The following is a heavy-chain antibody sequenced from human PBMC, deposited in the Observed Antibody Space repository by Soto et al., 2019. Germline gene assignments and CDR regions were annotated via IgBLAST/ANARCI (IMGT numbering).Heavy chain of an antibody. CDR2: ISHDGGNK. V-gene: IGHV3-30*18. CDR1: GFTFSSTG. CDR3: AKDWGIAVAAH. Sequence: GGSLRLSCAASGFTFSSTGMHWVRQAPGKGLEWVAVISHDGGNKYYGDSVKGRFTISRDNSKNTLYLQMNSLRADDTAVYYCAKDWGIAVAAHWGQGTLVTVSS. J-gene: IGHJ4*02. D-gene: IGHD6-19*01.